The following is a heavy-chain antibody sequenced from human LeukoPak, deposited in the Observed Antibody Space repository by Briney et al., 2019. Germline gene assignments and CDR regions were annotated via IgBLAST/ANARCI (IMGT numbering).Heavy chain of an antibody. CDR3: ASGLRRDWFDP. D-gene: IGHD2-21*01. CDR1: GGSISSSNW. Sequence: SETLSLTCAVSGGSISSSNWWSWVRQPPGKGLEWIGEIYHSGSTNYNPSLKSRVTMSVDTSKNQFSLRLTSVTAADTAVYYCASGLRRDWFDPWGQGTLVTVSS. J-gene: IGHJ5*02. V-gene: IGHV4-4*02. CDR2: IYHSGST.